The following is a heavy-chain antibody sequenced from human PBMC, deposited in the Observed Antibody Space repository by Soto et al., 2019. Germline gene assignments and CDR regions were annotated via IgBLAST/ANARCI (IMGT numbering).Heavy chain of an antibody. J-gene: IGHJ5*02. V-gene: IGHV4-30-2*01. Sequence: QLQLQESGPGLVKPSQTLSLTCAVSGGSISSGGYSWNGIRQRPGNGLEWIGNIYNSGSTYYTPSLTSRVTISLDRSQSQFCLKLSSVTAAETAVYYCARWWMDAPRFDPWCQGTLVTVSS. CDR3: ARWWMDAPRFDP. CDR1: GGSISSGGYS. D-gene: IGHD2-8*01. CDR2: IYNSGST.